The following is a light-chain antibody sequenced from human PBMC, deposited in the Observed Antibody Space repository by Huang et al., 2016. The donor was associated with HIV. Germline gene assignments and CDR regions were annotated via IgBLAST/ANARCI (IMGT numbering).Light chain of an antibody. CDR3: QQYDNLPIT. J-gene: IGKJ5*01. CDR1: QDISTY. Sequence: DIQMTQSPFSLSASVGDRVTITCQASQDISTYLNWYQQKPGKAPKVLIYAASNLETGVPSRFSGSGSGTNFSFTISSLQPEDIATYYCQQYDNLPITFGQGTRLEI. CDR2: AAS. V-gene: IGKV1-33*01.